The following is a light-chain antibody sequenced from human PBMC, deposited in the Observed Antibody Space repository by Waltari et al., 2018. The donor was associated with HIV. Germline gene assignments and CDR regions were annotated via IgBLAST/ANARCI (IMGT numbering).Light chain of an antibody. CDR1: TIGSKS. J-gene: IGLJ3*02. CDR3: QVWDSSSDHPV. V-gene: IGLV3-21*02. CDR2: DDT. Sequence: SYVLTQPPSVSVAPGQTARITCVGNTIGSKSVHWYQQKPGQAPVLVVYDDTDRPSGIPERFSGSKSGNTATLSVSRVEAGDEADYYCQVWDSSSDHPVFGGGTQLTVL.